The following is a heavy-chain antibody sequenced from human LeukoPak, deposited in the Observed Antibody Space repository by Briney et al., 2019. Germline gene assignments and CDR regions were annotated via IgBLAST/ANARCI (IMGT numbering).Heavy chain of an antibody. D-gene: IGHD5-12*01. Sequence: PGRSLRLSCAASGFTFSSYAMHWVRQAPGKGLEWVAVISYDGSNKYYADSGKGRFTISRDNSKNTLFLQMNSLRAEDTAVYYCARDVDIVATITLDYWGQGTLVTVSS. CDR3: ARDVDIVATITLDY. V-gene: IGHV3-30-3*01. CDR2: ISYDGSNK. CDR1: GFTFSSYA. J-gene: IGHJ4*02.